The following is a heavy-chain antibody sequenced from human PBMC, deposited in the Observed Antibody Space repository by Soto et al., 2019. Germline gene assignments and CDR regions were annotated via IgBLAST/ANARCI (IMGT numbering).Heavy chain of an antibody. J-gene: IGHJ4*02. D-gene: IGHD3-16*01. CDR3: AKDLGYACSWTGPLDC. V-gene: IGHV3-23*01. CDR2: ISGSGGTT. CDR1: GFTFNDYA. Sequence: DVQLLESGGGLVQPGVFLRLSCAASGFTFNDYAMTWVRQAPGKGLDWVSVISGSGGTTAYTDSVKGRFTISRDYSKNTLYLEISSLSVVDTAVYYCAKDLGYACSWTGPLDCWFQGVLRTVSS.